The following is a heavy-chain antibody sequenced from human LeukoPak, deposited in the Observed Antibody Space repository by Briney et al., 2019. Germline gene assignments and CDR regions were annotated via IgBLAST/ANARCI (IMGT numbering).Heavy chain of an antibody. CDR2: ISGSGGST. V-gene: IGHV3-23*01. CDR1: GFTFSSYD. J-gene: IGHJ4*02. D-gene: IGHD3-22*01. CDR3: WGYYYDSSAYQQGDY. Sequence: PGGSLRLSCAASGFTFSSYDMSWVRQAPGKGLEWVSAISGSGGSTYYADSVKGRFTISRDNSKNTLYLQMNSLRVEDTAVYYCWGYYYDSSAYQQGDYWGQGTLVTVSS.